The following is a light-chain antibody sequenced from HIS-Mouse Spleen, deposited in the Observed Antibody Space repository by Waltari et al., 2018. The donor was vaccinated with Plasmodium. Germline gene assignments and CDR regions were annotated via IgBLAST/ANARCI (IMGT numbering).Light chain of an antibody. J-gene: IGLJ2*01. CDR3: NSRDSSGNHLV. CDR2: GKN. Sequence: SSELTQDPAVSVALGQTVRITCQGDSLRSYYASWYQQKPGQAPVLVIYGKNNRPSGIPDRFSGSSSGNTASLTITAAQAEDEAYYYCNSRDSSGNHLVFGGGTKLTVL. V-gene: IGLV3-19*01. CDR1: SLRSYY.